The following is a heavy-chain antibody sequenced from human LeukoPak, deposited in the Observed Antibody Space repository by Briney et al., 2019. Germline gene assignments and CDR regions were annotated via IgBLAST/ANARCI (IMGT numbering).Heavy chain of an antibody. D-gene: IGHD4-11*01. J-gene: IGHJ5*02. CDR1: GFTFSSYS. V-gene: IGHV3-21*01. CDR2: ITSSSSYI. Sequence: GGSLRLSCAASGFTFSSYSMNWVRQAPGKGLEWVSSITSSSSYIYYADSVKGRFTISRDNAKNSLYLQMNSLRAEDTAVYYCARVNDYSNSGVNWFDPWGQGTLVTVSS. CDR3: ARVNDYSNSGVNWFDP.